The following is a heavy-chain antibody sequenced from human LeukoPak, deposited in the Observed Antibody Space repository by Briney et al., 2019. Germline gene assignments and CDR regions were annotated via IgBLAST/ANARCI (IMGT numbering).Heavy chain of an antibody. CDR3: ASGGAAAGIYYYYYMDV. CDR2: INTDGSST. V-gene: IGHV3-74*01. D-gene: IGHD6-13*01. J-gene: IGHJ6*03. CDR1: GFTFSSYW. Sequence: PGGSLRLSCAASGFTFSSYWMHWVRQAPGKGLVWVSRINTDGSSTSYADSVKGRFTISRDNAKNTLYLQMNSLRAEDTAVYYCASGGAAAGIYYYYYMDVWGKGTTVTVSS.